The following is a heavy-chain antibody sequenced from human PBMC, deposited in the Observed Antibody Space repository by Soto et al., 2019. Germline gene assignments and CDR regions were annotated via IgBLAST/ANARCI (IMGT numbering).Heavy chain of an antibody. D-gene: IGHD3-9*01. J-gene: IGHJ3*01. CDR1: GGSISSSHW. CDR3: ARVVLTITRGAFDA. CDR2: ISHSGTS. V-gene: IGHV4-4*02. Sequence: QVQLQESGPGLVKPSGTLSLTCAVSGGSISSSHWWTWVRQSPGKGLEYIGEISHSGTSNSNPSLKSPVTLSVVKSNNHFSPTLTSVTAANTAVYYCARVVLTITRGAFDAWGQGTLVIVSS.